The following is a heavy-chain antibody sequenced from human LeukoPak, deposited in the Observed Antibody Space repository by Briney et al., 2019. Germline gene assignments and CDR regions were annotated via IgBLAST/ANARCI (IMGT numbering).Heavy chain of an antibody. CDR1: GFTFTNYA. J-gene: IGHJ6*02. V-gene: IGHV3-23*01. CDR3: ARDTDGFESGYGYYYYHGMDV. D-gene: IGHD3-3*01. CDR2: ISGTGDTT. Sequence: QTGGSLRLSCAASGFTFTNYAMSWVRQPPGKGLDWVSAISGTGDTTYYADSVKGRFTISRDNAKNSLYLQMNSLRAEDAAVYYCARDTDGFESGYGYYYYHGMDVWGQGTTVTVSS.